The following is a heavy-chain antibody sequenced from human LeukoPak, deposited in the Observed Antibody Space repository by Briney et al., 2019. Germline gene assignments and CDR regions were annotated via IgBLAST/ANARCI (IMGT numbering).Heavy chain of an antibody. CDR1: GDSVSSKGAG. CDR3: AKGGLVRGAMLPTLGFDP. J-gene: IGHJ5*02. V-gene: IGHV6-1*01. CDR2: TYYRSKWYT. D-gene: IGHD3-10*01. Sequence: SQTLSLTCAISGDSVSSKGAGWNWVRQSPSRGLEWLGRTYYRSKWYTDIADSVEGRMTINADTSKNQFSLQLNSLIPEDTAVYYCAKGGLVRGAMLPTLGFDPWTRESRSPSPQ.